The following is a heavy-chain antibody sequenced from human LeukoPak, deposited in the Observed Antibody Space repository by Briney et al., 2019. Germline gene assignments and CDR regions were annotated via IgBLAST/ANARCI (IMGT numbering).Heavy chain of an antibody. CDR1: GYTFTGYY. Sequence: PVASVKVSCKASGYTFTGYYMHWVRQAPGQGLEWMGWINPNSGGTNYAQKFQGRVTMTRDTSISTAYMELSRLGSDDTAVYYCATEDGTTGTMDVWGQGTTVTVSS. J-gene: IGHJ6*02. CDR3: ATEDGTTGTMDV. D-gene: IGHD1-1*01. CDR2: INPNSGGT. V-gene: IGHV1-2*02.